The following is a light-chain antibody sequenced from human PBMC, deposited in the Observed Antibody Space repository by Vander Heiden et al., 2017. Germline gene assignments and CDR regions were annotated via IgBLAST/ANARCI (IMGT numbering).Light chain of an antibody. CDR3: QQRFSTPLT. Sequence: DIQMTQSPSSLSASVGDRVTITCRASQIISNYLNWYQQKPGKAPKLLIYAASSLQSGVPSRFSGSGSGTDFTLTISSLQPEDFATYYCQQRFSTPLTFGGGTKVEIK. J-gene: IGKJ4*01. CDR1: QIISNY. CDR2: AAS. V-gene: IGKV1-39*01.